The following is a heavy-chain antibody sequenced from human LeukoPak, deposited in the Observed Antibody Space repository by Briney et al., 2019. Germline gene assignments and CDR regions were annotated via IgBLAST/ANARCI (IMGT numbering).Heavy chain of an antibody. CDR3: ARDQYYYGSGTPFDP. V-gene: IGHV4-34*01. CDR1: GGSFSGYY. CDR2: INHSGTT. D-gene: IGHD3-10*01. J-gene: IGHJ5*02. Sequence: SETLSLTCAVYGGSFSGYYWTWIRQPPGKGLEWIGEINHSGTTSYNPSLESRVTFSVDTSKNQFSLRLASVTAADTAVYYCARDQYYYGSGTPFDPWGQGTLVTVSS.